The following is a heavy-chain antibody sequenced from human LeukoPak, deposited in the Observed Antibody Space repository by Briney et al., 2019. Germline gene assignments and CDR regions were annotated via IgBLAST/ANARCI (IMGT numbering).Heavy chain of an antibody. CDR3: AARSSNAYGLTYYGMDV. Sequence: ASVKVSCKVSGYTLTELSMHWVRHAPAKGLEWMVGFHHEDGETIYAQKFQGRVTMTEDTSTDTAYMELSSLRSEDTAVYYCAARSSNAYGLTYYGMDVWGKGTTVTVSS. J-gene: IGHJ6*04. D-gene: IGHD3-10*01. CDR2: FHHEDGET. V-gene: IGHV1-24*01. CDR1: GYTLTELS.